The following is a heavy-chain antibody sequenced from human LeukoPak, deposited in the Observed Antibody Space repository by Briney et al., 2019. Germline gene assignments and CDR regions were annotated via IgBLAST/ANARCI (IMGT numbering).Heavy chain of an antibody. J-gene: IGHJ6*02. CDR2: ISYDGSNK. D-gene: IGHD2-2*02. CDR3: ARSTLDCSSTSCHTAIYYYGMDV. V-gene: IGHV3-30*04. Sequence: GGSLRLSCAASGFTFSSYAMHWVRQAPGKGLEWVAVISYDGSNKYYADSVKGRFTISRDNSKNTLYLQMNSLRAEDTAVYYCARSTLDCSSTSCHTAIYYYGMDVWGQGTTVTVSS. CDR1: GFTFSSYA.